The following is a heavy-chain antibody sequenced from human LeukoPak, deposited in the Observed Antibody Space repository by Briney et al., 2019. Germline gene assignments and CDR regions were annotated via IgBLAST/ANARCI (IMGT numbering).Heavy chain of an antibody. J-gene: IGHJ4*02. CDR2: MYSGGAT. D-gene: IGHD5-24*01. CDR1: GFSVTTND. CDR3: ARDSRDGYNRGFFDY. V-gene: IGHV3-53*01. Sequence: GGSLRLSCAVSGFSVTTNDMSWVRQAPGKGLEWVSVMYSGGATYYADSVKGRFTISRDNAKNSLYLQMNSLRAEDTAVYYCARDSRDGYNRGFFDYWGQGTLVTVSS.